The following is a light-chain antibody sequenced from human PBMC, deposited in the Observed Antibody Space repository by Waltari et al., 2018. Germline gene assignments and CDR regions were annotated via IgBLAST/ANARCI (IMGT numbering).Light chain of an antibody. CDR2: GAS. CDR3: QQYNHWPWT. CDR1: QTVSSN. Sequence: MTQSPGTLSASPGERVTLSCRASQTVSSNLVVYKQIPGQPPRVLIYGASTRATGVPARFSGSGSATEFTLTISSLQSEDFAVYFCQQYNHWPWTFGQGTKVEVK. J-gene: IGKJ1*01. V-gene: IGKV3-15*01.